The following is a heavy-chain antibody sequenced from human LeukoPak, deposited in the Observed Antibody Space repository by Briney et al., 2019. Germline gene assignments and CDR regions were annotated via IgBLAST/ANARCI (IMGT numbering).Heavy chain of an antibody. V-gene: IGHV3-48*03. D-gene: IGHD3-9*01. Sequence: GGSLRLSCAASGFTFSSYEMNWVRQAPGKGLDWVSYISSSGSTIYYADSVKGRFTISRDNAKNSLYLQMNSLRAEDTAVYHCARDDILTGYPTPFDYWGQGTLVTVSS. CDR3: ARDDILTGYPTPFDY. J-gene: IGHJ4*02. CDR2: ISSSGSTI. CDR1: GFTFSSYE.